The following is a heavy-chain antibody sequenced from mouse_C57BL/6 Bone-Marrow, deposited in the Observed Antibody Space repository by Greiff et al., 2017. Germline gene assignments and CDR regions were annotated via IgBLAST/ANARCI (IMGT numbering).Heavy chain of an antibody. CDR2: IFPGSGST. CDR1: GYTFTDYY. D-gene: IGHD2-4*01. J-gene: IGHJ3*01. Sequence: SGPELVKPGASVKISCKASGYTFTDYYINWVKQRPGQGLEWIGWIFPGSGSTYYNEKFKGKATLTVDKSSSTAYMLLSSLTSEDSAVYFCARWGYYDYVWFAYWGQGTLVTVSA. V-gene: IGHV1-75*01. CDR3: ARWGYYDYVWFAY.